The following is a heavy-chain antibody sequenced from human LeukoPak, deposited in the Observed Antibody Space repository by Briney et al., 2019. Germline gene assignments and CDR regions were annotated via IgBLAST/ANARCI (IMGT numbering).Heavy chain of an antibody. CDR2: IYSGGRT. J-gene: IGHJ4*02. V-gene: IGHV3-66*02. Sequence: GGSLRLSCAASGLTVSSNCMSWVRQAPGKGLEWVSVIYSGGRTYYADSVKGRFTISRDNSKNMVYLQMNSLRTEDTAVYYCANAPLTTVTTSDYWGQGTLVTVSS. CDR3: ANAPLTTVTTSDY. D-gene: IGHD4-17*01. CDR1: GLTVSSNC.